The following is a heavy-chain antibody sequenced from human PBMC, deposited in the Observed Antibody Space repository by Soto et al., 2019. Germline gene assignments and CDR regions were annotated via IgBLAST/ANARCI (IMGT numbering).Heavy chain of an antibody. CDR2: IKEDGSER. CDR3: ESVNVSSAWDF. V-gene: IGHV3-7*03. CDR1: GFTFSNYR. J-gene: IGHJ4*02. Sequence: GGSLRLSCAASGFTFSNYRMSWVRQAPGKGLEWVARIKEDGSERYYVPSVRGRFTISRDNAKNSLSLQMNSLRADDTAVYYCESVNVSSAWDFWGQGTLVTVSS. D-gene: IGHD6-19*01.